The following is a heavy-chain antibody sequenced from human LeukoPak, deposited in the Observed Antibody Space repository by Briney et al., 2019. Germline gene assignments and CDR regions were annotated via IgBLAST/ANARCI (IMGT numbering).Heavy chain of an antibody. J-gene: IGHJ4*02. CDR1: GFTFSSYS. CDR2: ISSSSSYI. CDR3: ARDGGHPLTSYYRAY. D-gene: IGHD4-11*01. Sequence: PGGSLRLSCAASGFTFSSYSMNWVRQAPGKGLEWVSSISSSSSYIYYADSVKGRFTISRDNAKNSLYLQLTSLRAEDTGIYFCARDGGHPLTSYYRAYWGQGTLVTVSS. V-gene: IGHV3-21*04.